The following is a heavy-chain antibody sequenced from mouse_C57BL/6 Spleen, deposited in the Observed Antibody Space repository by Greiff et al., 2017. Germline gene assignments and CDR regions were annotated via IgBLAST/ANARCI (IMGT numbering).Heavy chain of an antibody. CDR1: GYTFTSYW. V-gene: IGHV1-69*01. Sequence: VQLQQPGAELVMPGASVKLSCKASGYTFTSYWMHWVKQRPGQGLEWIGEIDPSDSYTNYNQKFKGKSTLTVDKSSSTAYMQLSSLTSEDSAFYYCARSRGNWYFDVWGTGTTVTVSS. J-gene: IGHJ1*03. CDR3: ARSRGNWYFDV. CDR2: IDPSDSYT.